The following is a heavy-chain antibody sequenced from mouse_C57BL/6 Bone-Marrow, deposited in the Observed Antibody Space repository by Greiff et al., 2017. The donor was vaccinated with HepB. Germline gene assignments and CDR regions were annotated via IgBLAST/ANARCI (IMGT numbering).Heavy chain of an antibody. CDR2: ISYDGSN. CDR1: GYSITSGYY. V-gene: IGHV3-6*01. D-gene: IGHD1-1*01. CDR3: ANYYGSSDVGCAY. J-gene: IGHJ3*01. Sequence: EVHLVESGPGLVKPSQSLSLTCSVTGYSITSGYYWNWIRQFPGNKLEWMGYISYDGSNNYNPSLKNRISITRDTSKNQFFLKLNSVTTEDTATYYSANYYGSSDVGCAYWCQGTLVTVSA.